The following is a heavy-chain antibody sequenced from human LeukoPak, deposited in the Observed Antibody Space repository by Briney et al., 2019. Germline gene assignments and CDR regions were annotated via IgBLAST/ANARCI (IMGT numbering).Heavy chain of an antibody. CDR1: GGSISSYY. V-gene: IGHV4-4*09. Sequence: PSETLSLTCTVSGGSISSYYWSWIRQPPGKGLEWIGYIYTSGSTNYNPSLKSRVTISVDTSKNQFSLKLSSVTAADTDVYYCARQMGEYCSSTSCYARFGYYYYYYYMDVWGKGTTVTVSS. CDR2: IYTSGST. D-gene: IGHD2-2*01. J-gene: IGHJ6*03. CDR3: ARQMGEYCSSTSCYARFGYYYYYYYMDV.